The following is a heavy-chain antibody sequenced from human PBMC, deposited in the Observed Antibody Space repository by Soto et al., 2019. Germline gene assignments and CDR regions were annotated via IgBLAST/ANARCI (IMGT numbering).Heavy chain of an antibody. CDR2: IIPIFGIA. CDR3: ARTLSVAGLNYYYYGMDV. CDR1: GGTFSSYA. Sequence: GASVKVSCKASGGTFSSYAISWVRQAPGQGLEWMGGIIPIFGIANYAQKFQGRVTITADESTSTAYMELSSLRSEDTAVYYCARTLSVAGLNYYYYGMDVWGQGTTVTVSS. D-gene: IGHD6-19*01. V-gene: IGHV1-69*13. J-gene: IGHJ6*02.